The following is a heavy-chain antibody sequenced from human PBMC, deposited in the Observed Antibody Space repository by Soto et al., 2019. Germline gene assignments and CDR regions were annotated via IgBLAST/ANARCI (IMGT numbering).Heavy chain of an antibody. CDR3: ARVCGGDGCLGHAQ. D-gene: IGHD2-21*01. CDR2: IGTAGDT. J-gene: IGHJ4*02. V-gene: IGHV3-13*04. CDR1: GFTFSSYD. Sequence: PGGSLRLSCAASGFTFSSYDMHWVRQATGKGLEWVSAIGTAGDTYYPGSVKGRFTISRDNARSTLYLQMNSLRVEDTAVYYCARVCGGDGCLGHAQWGQGTLVTVSS.